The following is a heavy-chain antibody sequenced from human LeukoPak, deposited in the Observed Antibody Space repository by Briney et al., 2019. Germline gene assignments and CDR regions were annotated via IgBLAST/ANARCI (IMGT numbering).Heavy chain of an antibody. CDR3: ARVRLRDIVVVVAANY. CDR1: GFTFSSYA. J-gene: IGHJ4*02. V-gene: IGHV3-30-3*01. CDR2: ISYDGSNK. D-gene: IGHD2-15*01. Sequence: GGSLRLSCAASGFTFSSYAMHWVRQAPGKGLEWVAVISYDGSNKYYADSVKGRFTISRDNSKNTLYLQMNSLRAEDTAVYYCARVRLRDIVVVVAANYWGQGTLVTVSS.